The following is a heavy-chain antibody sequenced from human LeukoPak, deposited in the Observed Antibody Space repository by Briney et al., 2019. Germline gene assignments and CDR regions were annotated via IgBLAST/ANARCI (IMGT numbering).Heavy chain of an antibody. D-gene: IGHD4-11*01. CDR3: ARSSFVYSNPRIFDY. V-gene: IGHV1-18*01. J-gene: IGHJ4*02. Sequence: ASVKVSCKASGYTFTSYGISWVRQAPGQGLEWMGWISAYNGNTNYAQKLQGRVTMTTDTSTSTAYMELRSLRSDDTAVYYCARSSFVYSNPRIFDYWGRGTLVTVSS. CDR1: GYTFTSYG. CDR2: ISAYNGNT.